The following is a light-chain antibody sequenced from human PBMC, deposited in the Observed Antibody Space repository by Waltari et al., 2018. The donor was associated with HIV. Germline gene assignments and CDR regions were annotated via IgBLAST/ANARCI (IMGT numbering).Light chain of an antibody. J-gene: IGKJ2*03. Sequence: DIQMTQSPSSLSASVGDRVTITCRASQSISSYLNWYQHKPGKAPKLLISAASSLQSGVPSRFSGSGSGTDFTLTISSLQPEYFASYYCQQSYTTPLYSFGQGTKLEIK. CDR2: AAS. CDR1: QSISSY. V-gene: IGKV1-39*01. CDR3: QQSYTTPLYS.